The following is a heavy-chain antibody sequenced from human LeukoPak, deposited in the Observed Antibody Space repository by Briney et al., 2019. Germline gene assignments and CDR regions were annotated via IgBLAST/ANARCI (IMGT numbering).Heavy chain of an antibody. J-gene: IGHJ4*02. CDR2: ISAYNGNT. D-gene: IGHD3-9*01. CDR1: GYTFTSYG. V-gene: IGHV1-18*01. Sequence: ASVKVSCKASGYTFTSYGISWVRQAPGQGLEWMGWISAYNGNTNYAQKLQGRVTMTTDTSTSTAYMELRSLRSDDTAVYYCARDRGYYDILTGYRAAFDYWGQGTLVTVSS. CDR3: ARDRGYYDILTGYRAAFDY.